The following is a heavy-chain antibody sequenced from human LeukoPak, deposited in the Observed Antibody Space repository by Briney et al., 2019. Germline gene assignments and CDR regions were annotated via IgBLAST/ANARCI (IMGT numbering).Heavy chain of an antibody. CDR3: AKVVQYTASTGTGLDY. D-gene: IGHD6-13*01. J-gene: IGHJ4*02. CDR1: GFTFSNYG. V-gene: IGHV3-33*06. CDR2: IWYDGSYK. Sequence: GGSLRLSCAASGFTFSNYGMHWVRQAPGKGLDWVAVIWYDGSYKYYADSVKGRFTTSRDNSKNTLYLQMNSLRAEDTAVYYCAKVVQYTASTGTGLDYWGQGTLVTVSS.